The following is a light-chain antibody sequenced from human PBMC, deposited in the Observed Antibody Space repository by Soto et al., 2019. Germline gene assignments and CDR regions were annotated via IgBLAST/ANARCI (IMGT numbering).Light chain of an antibody. Sequence: DIQMTQSPSSLSASVGDTITITCRASQSISNFLNWYQQKPGKAPKLLIYDTFTLQSGVPSRFSGSGSGTDYALTISSLQPEDFATYYCQQSLRPPIPFGQGTRLEIK. V-gene: IGKV1-39*01. CDR3: QQSLRPPIP. J-gene: IGKJ5*01. CDR2: DTF. CDR1: QSISNF.